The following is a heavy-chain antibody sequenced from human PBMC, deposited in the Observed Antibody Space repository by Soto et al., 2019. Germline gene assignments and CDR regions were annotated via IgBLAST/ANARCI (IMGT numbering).Heavy chain of an antibody. CDR1: GYTFTSYG. Sequence: ASVKVSCKASGYTFTSYGISWVRQAPAQGLEWMGWISAYNGNTNYAQKLQGRVTMTTDTSTSTAYMELRSPRSDDTAVYYCARDRGYDSSGYYYAFDYWGQGTLVTVSS. CDR3: ARDRGYDSSGYYYAFDY. CDR2: ISAYNGNT. J-gene: IGHJ4*02. D-gene: IGHD3-22*01. V-gene: IGHV1-18*01.